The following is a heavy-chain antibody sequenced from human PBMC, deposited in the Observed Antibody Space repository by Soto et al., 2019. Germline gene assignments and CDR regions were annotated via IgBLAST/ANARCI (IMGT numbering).Heavy chain of an antibody. CDR2: ISSSSSYI. V-gene: IGHV3-21*01. CDR3: ARGGNSRRYGYLDL. Sequence: GGSLRLSCAASGFTFSSYSMNWVRQAPGKGLEWVSSISSSSSYIYYADSVKGRFTISRDNAKNSLYLQMNSLRAEDTAVYYCARGGNSRRYGYLDLWGRGTMVTVSS. CDR1: GFTFSSYS. D-gene: IGHD2-21*01. J-gene: IGHJ2*01.